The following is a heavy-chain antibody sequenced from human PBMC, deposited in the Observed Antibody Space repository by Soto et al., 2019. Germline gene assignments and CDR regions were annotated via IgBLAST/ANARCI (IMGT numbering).Heavy chain of an antibody. V-gene: IGHV4-39*02. Sequence: PSETLSLTCTVSGGSISSSSYYWGWIRQPPGKGLEWIGSIYYSGSTYYNPSLKSRVTISVDTSKNQFSLKLSSVTAADTAVYYCAREYYDFWSRPPIDYWGQGTLATVSS. D-gene: IGHD3-3*01. J-gene: IGHJ4*02. CDR3: AREYYDFWSRPPIDY. CDR2: IYYSGST. CDR1: GGSISSSSYY.